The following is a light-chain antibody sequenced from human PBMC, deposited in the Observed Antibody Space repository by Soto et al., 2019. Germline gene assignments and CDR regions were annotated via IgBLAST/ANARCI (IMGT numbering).Light chain of an antibody. CDR1: QSINSW. J-gene: IGKJ3*01. Sequence: DIHMTQSPSTLSASVGDSVTITCRASQSINSWLAWYQQKPGKAPRLLIYRASSLEGGVPSRFSGSGSGAEFTLTISSLQPDDFATYYCQHYDSYSGTFGPGTKVDIK. V-gene: IGKV1-5*03. CDR3: QHYDSYSGT. CDR2: RAS.